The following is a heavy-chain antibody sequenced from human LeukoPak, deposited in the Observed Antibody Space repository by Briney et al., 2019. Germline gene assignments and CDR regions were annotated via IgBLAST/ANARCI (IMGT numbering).Heavy chain of an antibody. D-gene: IGHD6-19*01. CDR2: ISSSSSYI. CDR3: AKGYSSGWYGNWFDP. Sequence: KTGGSLRLSCAASGFTFSSYSMNWVRQAPGKGLEWVSSISSSSSYIYYADSVKGRFTISRDNAKNSLYLQMNSLRAEDMALYYCAKGYSSGWYGNWFDPWGQGTLVTVSS. J-gene: IGHJ5*02. CDR1: GFTFSSYS. V-gene: IGHV3-21*04.